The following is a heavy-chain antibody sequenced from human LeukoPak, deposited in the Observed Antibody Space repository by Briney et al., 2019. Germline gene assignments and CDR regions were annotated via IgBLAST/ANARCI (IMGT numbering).Heavy chain of an antibody. CDR3: AREAPNYYDNDI. CDR1: GFTFSSYS. D-gene: IGHD3-22*01. Sequence: QTGGSLRLSCAASGFTFSSYSMNWVRQAPGKGLEWISYIGSSSHTIFYADSVRGRFTISRDNAKNSLYPQMNSLRAEDTAVYYRAREAPNYYDNDIWGQGTMVTVSS. J-gene: IGHJ3*02. CDR2: IGSSSHTI. V-gene: IGHV3-48*01.